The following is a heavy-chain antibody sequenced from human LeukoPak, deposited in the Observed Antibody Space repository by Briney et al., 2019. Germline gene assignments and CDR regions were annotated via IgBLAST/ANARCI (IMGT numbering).Heavy chain of an antibody. CDR2: ISYDGSNK. Sequence: GGSLRLSCAASGFTFSSYGMHWVRQAPGKGLEWVAVISYDGSNKYYADSVKGRFTISRDNFKNTVSLQLNSLRAEDTAMYYCAKDDDWGRFNHWGQGTLVTVSS. CDR1: GFTFSSYG. J-gene: IGHJ1*01. V-gene: IGHV3-30*18. CDR3: AKDDDWGRFNH. D-gene: IGHD3-16*01.